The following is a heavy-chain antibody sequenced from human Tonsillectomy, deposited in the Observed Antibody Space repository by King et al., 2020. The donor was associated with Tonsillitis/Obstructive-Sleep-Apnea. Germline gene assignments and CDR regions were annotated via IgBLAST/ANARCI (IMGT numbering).Heavy chain of an antibody. CDR2: ISAYNGNT. V-gene: IGHV1-18*01. J-gene: IGHJ3*02. CDR3: ARGGCSSTSCYTHNDAFDI. Sequence: QLVQSGAEVKKPGASVKVSCKASGYTFTSYGISWGRQAPGQGREWMGWISAYNGNTNYAQKLQGRVTMTTDTSTSTAYVELRSLRSDDTAVYYCARGGCSSTSCYTHNDAFDIWGQGTMVTVSS. CDR1: GYTFTSYG. D-gene: IGHD2-2*02.